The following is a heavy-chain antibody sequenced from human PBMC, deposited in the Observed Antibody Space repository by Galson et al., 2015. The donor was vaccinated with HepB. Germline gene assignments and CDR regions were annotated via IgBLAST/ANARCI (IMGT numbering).Heavy chain of an antibody. V-gene: IGHV3-30*03. CDR3: TTDDVEMATILVSNAFDI. Sequence: SLRLSCAASGFTFSSYGMHWVRQAPGKGLEWVAVISYDGSNKYYADSVKGRFTISRDNSKNTLYLQMNSLKTEDTAVYYCTTDDVEMATILVSNAFDIWGQGTMVTVSS. CDR1: GFTFSSYG. D-gene: IGHD5-24*01. CDR2: ISYDGSNK. J-gene: IGHJ3*02.